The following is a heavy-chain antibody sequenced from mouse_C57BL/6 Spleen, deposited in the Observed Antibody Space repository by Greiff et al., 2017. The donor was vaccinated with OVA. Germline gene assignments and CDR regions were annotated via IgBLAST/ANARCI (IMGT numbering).Heavy chain of an antibody. J-gene: IGHJ1*03. D-gene: IGHD2-3*01. Sequence: VQLQESGPELVKPGASVKISCKASGYAFSSSWMNWVKQRPGKGLEWIGRIYPGDGDTNYNGKFKGKATLTADKSSSTAYMQLSSLTSEDSAVYFCARFEIYDGYYGYFDVWGTGTTVTVSS. CDR2: IYPGDGDT. V-gene: IGHV1-82*01. CDR3: ARFEIYDGYYGYFDV. CDR1: GYAFSSSW.